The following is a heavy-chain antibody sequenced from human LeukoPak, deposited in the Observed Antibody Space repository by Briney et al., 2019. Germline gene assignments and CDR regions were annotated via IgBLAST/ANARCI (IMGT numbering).Heavy chain of an antibody. CDR1: GFTFSSYA. D-gene: IGHD2/OR15-2a*01. CDR3: AKSLGPFINWFDP. J-gene: IGHJ5*02. CDR2: ISSSGGST. Sequence: GGSLRLSCAASGFTFSSYAMSWVRQAPGKGLEWVSVISSSGGSTYYADSVKGRFTISRDNSKNTLYLQMNSLRAEDTAVYYCAKSLGPFINWFDPWGQGTLVTVSS. V-gene: IGHV3-23*01.